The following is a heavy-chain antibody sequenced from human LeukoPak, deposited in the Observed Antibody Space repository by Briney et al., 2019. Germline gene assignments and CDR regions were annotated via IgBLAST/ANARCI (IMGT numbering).Heavy chain of an antibody. Sequence: SQTLSLTCAISGDSVFSNSAAGNWIRQSPSRGLEWLGRTYYRSKWYNDYAVSVKSRIIINPDTYKNQFFLQLNSVTPEDTAVYYCAREPESMTMTTYRNAFDIWGQGTMVTVSS. J-gene: IGHJ3*02. CDR3: AREPESMTMTTYRNAFDI. CDR1: GDSVFSNSAA. V-gene: IGHV6-1*01. D-gene: IGHD1-1*01. CDR2: TYYRSKWYN.